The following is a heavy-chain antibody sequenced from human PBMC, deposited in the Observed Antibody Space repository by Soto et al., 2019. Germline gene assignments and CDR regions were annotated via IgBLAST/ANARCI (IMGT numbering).Heavy chain of an antibody. CDR1: GFTFTNYA. Sequence: EVQLLESGGGFVQPGGSLRLSCAASGFTFTNYALSWVRQAPGKGLEWVSTIGGGSGSTSYAHSGKGWFSISRENSKNTLYLQMSSLRAEDPALYYCATRMYSTSWYYFVSWGQGTLVNVSS. CDR2: IGGGSGST. J-gene: IGHJ4*02. D-gene: IGHD6-13*01. CDR3: ATRMYSTSWYYFVS. V-gene: IGHV3-23*01.